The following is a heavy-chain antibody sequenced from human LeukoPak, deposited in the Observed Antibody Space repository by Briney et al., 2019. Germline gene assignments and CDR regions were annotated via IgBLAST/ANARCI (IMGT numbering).Heavy chain of an antibody. CDR1: GFTLSSYG. CDR2: ISYDGSNK. V-gene: IGHV3-30*03. D-gene: IGHD3-9*01. CDR3: ATEHSYHYYDILTGYPTQHDY. J-gene: IGHJ4*02. Sequence: GRSLRLSCAASGFTLSSYGMHWVRQAPGKGLEWVAVISYDGSNKYYADSVKGRFTISRDNSKNTLYLQMNSLRAEDTAVYYCATEHSYHYYDILTGYPTQHDYWGQGTLVTVSS.